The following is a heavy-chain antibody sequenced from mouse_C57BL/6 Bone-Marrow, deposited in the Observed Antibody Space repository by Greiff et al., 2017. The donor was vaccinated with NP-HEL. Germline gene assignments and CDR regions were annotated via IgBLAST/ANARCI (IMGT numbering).Heavy chain of an antibody. CDR3: ASRGPITTVVATPFDY. J-gene: IGHJ2*01. Sequence: VQLQQSGPELVKPGASVKISCKASGYSFTGYYMNWVKQSPEKSLEWIGEINPSTGGTTYNQKFKAKATLTVDKSSSTAYMQLKSLTSEDSAVYYCASRGPITTVVATPFDYWGQGTTRTVSS. CDR1: GYSFTGYY. D-gene: IGHD1-1*01. CDR2: INPSTGGT. V-gene: IGHV1-42*01.